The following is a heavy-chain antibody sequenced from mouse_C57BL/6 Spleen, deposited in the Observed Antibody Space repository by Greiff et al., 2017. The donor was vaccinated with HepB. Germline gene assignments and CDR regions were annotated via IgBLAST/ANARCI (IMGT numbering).Heavy chain of an antibody. CDR1: GYTFTDHT. CDR2: IYPRDGST. D-gene: IGHD1-1*01. CDR3: ASLYYGSSPHYAMDY. J-gene: IGHJ4*01. V-gene: IGHV1-78*01. Sequence: VQLQQSDAELVKPGASVKISCKVSGYTFTDHTIHWMKQRPEQGLEWIGYIYPRDGSTKYNEKFKGKATLTADKSSSTAYMQLNSLTSEDSAVYFCASLYYGSSPHYAMDYWGQGTSVTVSS.